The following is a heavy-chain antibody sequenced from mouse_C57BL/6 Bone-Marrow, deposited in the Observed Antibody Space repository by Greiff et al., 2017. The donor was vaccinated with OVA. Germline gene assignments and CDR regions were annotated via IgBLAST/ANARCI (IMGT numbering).Heavy chain of an antibody. CDR2: IDPETGGT. V-gene: IGHV1-15*01. D-gene: IGHD3-3*01. J-gene: IGHJ2*01. CDR3: TGGGDSPY. Sequence: VQLQQSGAELVRPGASVTLSCKASGYTFTDYEMHWVKQTPVHGLEWIGAIDPETGGTAYNQKFKGKAILTADKSSSTAYMELRSLTSEDSAVYYCTGGGDSPYWGQGTTVTVSS. CDR1: GYTFTDYE.